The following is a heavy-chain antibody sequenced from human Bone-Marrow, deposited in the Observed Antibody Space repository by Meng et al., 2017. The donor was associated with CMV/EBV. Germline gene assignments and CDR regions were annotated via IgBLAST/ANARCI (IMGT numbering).Heavy chain of an antibody. CDR2: IIPIFGTA. CDR3: ARVSVLMVYARLDY. Sequence: SVKVSCKASGGTFSSYAISWVRQAPGQGLEWMGGIIPIFGTANYAQKFQGRVTITTDESTSTAYMELSSLRSEDTAVYYCARVSVLMVYARLDYWGQGPLVTVSS. J-gene: IGHJ4*02. CDR1: GGTFSSYA. D-gene: IGHD2-8*01. V-gene: IGHV1-69*05.